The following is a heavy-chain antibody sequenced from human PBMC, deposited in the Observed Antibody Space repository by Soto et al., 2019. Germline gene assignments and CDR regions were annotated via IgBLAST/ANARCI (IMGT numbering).Heavy chain of an antibody. V-gene: IGHV5-10-1*01. CDR3: ARVPRRGYYYYGMAV. Sequence: GDSLKISCKGSGDSFTSYWISWVRQMPGKGLEWMGRIDPSDSYTNYSPSFQGHVTISADKSISTAYLQWSSLKASDTAMYYCARVPRRGYYYYGMAVWGQGTTVTVSS. CDR1: GDSFTSYW. CDR2: IDPSDSYT. D-gene: IGHD2-2*01. J-gene: IGHJ6*02.